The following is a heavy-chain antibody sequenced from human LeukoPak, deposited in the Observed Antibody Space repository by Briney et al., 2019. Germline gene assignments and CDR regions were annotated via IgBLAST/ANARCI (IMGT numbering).Heavy chain of an antibody. CDR3: ARGRFLEPGYAFDI. CDR2: TYYRSKWYN. J-gene: IGHJ3*02. V-gene: IGHV6-1*01. Sequence: PSQTLSLTCAISGDSVSSNSAAWNWIRQSSSRGLEWLGRTYYRSKWYNDYAVSVKSRITINPDTSKNQFSLQLNSVTPEDTAVYYCARGRFLEPGYAFDIWGQGTMVTVSS. D-gene: IGHD3-3*01. CDR1: GDSVSSNSAA.